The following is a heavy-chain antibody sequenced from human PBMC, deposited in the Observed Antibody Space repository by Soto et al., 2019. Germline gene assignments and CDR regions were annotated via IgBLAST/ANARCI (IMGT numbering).Heavy chain of an antibody. CDR3: ARDLPMGVATRAFDY. V-gene: IGHV1-69*06. D-gene: IGHD5-12*01. CDR2: IIPIFGTA. CDR1: GYTFTSYD. Sequence: ASVKVSCKASGYTFTSYDIYWVRQATGQGLEWMGGIIPIFGTANYAQKFQGRVTITADKSTSTAYMELSSLRSEDTAVYYCARDLPMGVATRAFDYWGQGTLVTVSS. J-gene: IGHJ4*02.